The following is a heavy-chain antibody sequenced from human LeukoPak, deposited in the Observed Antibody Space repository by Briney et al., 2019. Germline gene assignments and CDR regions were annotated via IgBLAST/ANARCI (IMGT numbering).Heavy chain of an antibody. CDR1: GFTFSNVW. CDR3: ATQYSSGHNRACFDY. D-gene: IGHD6-19*01. Sequence: GGSLRLSCAASGFTFSNVWMTWVRQAPGKGLEWVGRIRSKTDGGTTDYAAPVKGRFIISRDDSKNTLYLQMNSLKTEDTAVYSCATQYSSGHNRACFDYWGQGTLVTVSS. CDR2: IRSKTDGGTT. V-gene: IGHV3-15*01. J-gene: IGHJ4*02.